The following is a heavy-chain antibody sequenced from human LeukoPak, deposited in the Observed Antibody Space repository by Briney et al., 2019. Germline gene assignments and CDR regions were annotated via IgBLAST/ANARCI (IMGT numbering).Heavy chain of an antibody. D-gene: IGHD6-13*01. CDR1: GFTFDDYA. CDR3: ARDLRTVSYPMIAAADPDNWFDP. V-gene: IGHV3-9*01. CDR2: ISWNGGTI. J-gene: IGHJ5*02. Sequence: GRSLRLSCAASGFTFDDYAMHWVRQAPGKGLEWVSRISWNGGTIGYADSVKGRFTISRDSAKNSLYLQMNSLRAEDTALYYCARDLRTVSYPMIAAADPDNWFDPWGQGTLVTVSS.